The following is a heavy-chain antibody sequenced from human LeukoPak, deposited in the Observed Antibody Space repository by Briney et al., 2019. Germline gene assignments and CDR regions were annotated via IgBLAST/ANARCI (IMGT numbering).Heavy chain of an antibody. Sequence: PSETLSLTCDVSGGSFSGYYWNWIRQSPGKGLEWIGEINHSGSTNYNPSLKSRVTISVDTSKNQFSLKLSSVTAADTAVYYCARSSGWYSVNWFDPWGQGTLVTVSS. CDR2: INHSGST. CDR1: GGSFSGYY. CDR3: ARSSGWYSVNWFDP. J-gene: IGHJ5*02. V-gene: IGHV4-34*01. D-gene: IGHD6-19*01.